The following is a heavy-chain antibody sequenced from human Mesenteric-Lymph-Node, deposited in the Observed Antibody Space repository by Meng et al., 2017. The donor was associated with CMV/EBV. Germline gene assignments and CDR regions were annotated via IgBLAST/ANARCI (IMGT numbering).Heavy chain of an antibody. CDR2: IFNSGIT. V-gene: IGHV4-59*01. J-gene: IGHJ4*02. Sequence: GSLRLSCTVSGGSINNFYWNWIRQPPGKGLEWIGYIFNSGITNYIPSLKSRVTISVDTSKNQFSLRLSSVTAADTAVYYCARGGVTPDYWGQGTLVTVSS. D-gene: IGHD3-10*01. CDR1: GGSINNFY. CDR3: ARGGVTPDY.